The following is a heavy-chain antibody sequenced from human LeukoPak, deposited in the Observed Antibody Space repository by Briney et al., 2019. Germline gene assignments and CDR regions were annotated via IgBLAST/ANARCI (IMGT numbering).Heavy chain of an antibody. V-gene: IGHV4-59*01. CDR1: GGSISSYY. CDR2: IYYSGST. CDR3: ARDTLYGMDV. Sequence: SETLSLTCTVSGGSISSYYWSWIRQPPGKGLEWIGYIYYSGSTNYNPSLKSRVTISVDTSKNQFSLKLSSVTAADTAVYYCARDTLYGMDVWGQGTMVTVSS. J-gene: IGHJ6*02.